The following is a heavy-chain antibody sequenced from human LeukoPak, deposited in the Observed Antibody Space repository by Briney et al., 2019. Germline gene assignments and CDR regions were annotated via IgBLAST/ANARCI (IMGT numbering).Heavy chain of an antibody. CDR3: ARLLRPGGRKGDAFDI. Sequence: SETLSLTCTVSGGSISGHHWTWIRQPPGTGLEWIGYFYDSGDFNYNPSLKSRVTIWMDMSNNQFSRTMSSVTAADTAMYYCARLLRPGGRKGDAFDIWGQGTLVTVSS. CDR1: GGSISGHH. D-gene: IGHD1-26*01. CDR2: FYDSGDF. J-gene: IGHJ3*02. V-gene: IGHV4-59*08.